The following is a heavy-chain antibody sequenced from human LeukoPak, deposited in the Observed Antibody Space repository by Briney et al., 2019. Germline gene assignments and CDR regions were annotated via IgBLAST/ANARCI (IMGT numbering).Heavy chain of an antibody. CDR2: INPSGGST. CDR1: GYTFPSYY. Sequence: ASVKVSCKASGYTFPSYYMHWVRQAPGQGLEWTGIINPSGGSTSYAQKFQGRVTMTRDTSTSTVYMELSSLRSEDTAVYFCARVVSSTNTDAFDIWGQGTMVTVSS. J-gene: IGHJ3*02. D-gene: IGHD2-2*01. CDR3: ARVVSSTNTDAFDI. V-gene: IGHV1-46*03.